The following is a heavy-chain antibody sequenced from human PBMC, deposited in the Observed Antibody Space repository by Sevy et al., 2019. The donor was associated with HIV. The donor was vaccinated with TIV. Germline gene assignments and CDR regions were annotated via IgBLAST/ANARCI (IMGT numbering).Heavy chain of an antibody. J-gene: IGHJ4*02. D-gene: IGHD4-17*01. CDR3: AKGFGDYKGTYLPNY. CDR2: ICSTGDCT. CDR1: GFTFSTYA. V-gene: IGHV3-23*01. Sequence: GGSLRRSCSASGFTFSTYAMNWVRQAPGKGLEWVAAICSTGDCTYFADSVLGRFTISRDNSKNTLSLQMNSLRAEDTALYYFAKGFGDYKGTYLPNYWGQGTLVTVSS.